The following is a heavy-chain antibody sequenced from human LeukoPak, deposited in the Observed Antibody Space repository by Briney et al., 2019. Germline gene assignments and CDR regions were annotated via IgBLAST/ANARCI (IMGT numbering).Heavy chain of an antibody. CDR1: GFTVSSNY. CDR3: ARDNGIAVAGDDYFDY. J-gene: IGHJ4*02. Sequence: GGSLRLSCAASGFTVSSNYMSWVRQAPGKGLEWVSVIHSGGSTYYADSVKGRFTISRDNSKNTLYLQMSSLRADDTAVYYCARDNGIAVAGDDYFDYWGQGTLVTVSS. D-gene: IGHD6-19*01. CDR2: IHSGGST. V-gene: IGHV3-66*01.